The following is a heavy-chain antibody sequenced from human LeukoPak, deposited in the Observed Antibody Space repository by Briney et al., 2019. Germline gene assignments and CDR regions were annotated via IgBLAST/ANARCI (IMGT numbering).Heavy chain of an antibody. CDR1: GFTFDDYA. D-gene: IGHD1-26*01. J-gene: IGHJ4*02. CDR2: ISWNSGSI. Sequence: QPGRSLRLSCAASGFTFDDYAMHWVRQAPGKGLEWVSGISWNSGSIGYADSVKGRFTISRDNSKNTLYLQMNSLRAEDTAVYYCARDPHYSGSYPYYFDYWGQGTLVTVSS. V-gene: IGHV3-9*01. CDR3: ARDPHYSGSYPYYFDY.